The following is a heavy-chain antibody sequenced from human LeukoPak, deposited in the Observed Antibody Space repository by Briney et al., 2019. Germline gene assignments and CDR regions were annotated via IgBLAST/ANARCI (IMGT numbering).Heavy chain of an antibody. CDR2: IYNSGIT. Sequence: SETLSLTCTVSGGSISSYYWSWIRQPAGKGLEWIGRIYNSGITNYNPSLKSRVTISVDTSKNQFSLKLSSVTAADTAVYYCARQQSYYGSGSYSYFDYWGQGTLVTVSS. D-gene: IGHD3-10*01. J-gene: IGHJ4*02. CDR1: GGSISSYY. V-gene: IGHV4-4*07. CDR3: ARQQSYYGSGSYSYFDY.